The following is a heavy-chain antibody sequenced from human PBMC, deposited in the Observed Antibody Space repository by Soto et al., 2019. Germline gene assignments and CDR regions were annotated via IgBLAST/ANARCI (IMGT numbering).Heavy chain of an antibody. D-gene: IGHD2-8*02. CDR1: GDSVSSNSAA. V-gene: IGHV6-1*01. CDR3: TRGAGRGYCTGNTCDSPYNCYGMDV. Sequence: PSQTLSLTCAISGDSVSSNSAAWNWVRQSPSRGLEWLGRTYYRSKWYDDYAVSVKSRITIKPDTSKNQFSLQLNSVTPEESAVYYCTRGAGRGYCTGNTCDSPYNCYGMDVWGQGTTVTVSS. J-gene: IGHJ6*02. CDR2: TYYRSKWYD.